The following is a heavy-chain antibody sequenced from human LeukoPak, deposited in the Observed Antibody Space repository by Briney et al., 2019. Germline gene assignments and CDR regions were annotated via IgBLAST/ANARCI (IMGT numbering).Heavy chain of an antibody. V-gene: IGHV3-7*01. D-gene: IGHD3-10*01. CDR2: IKQDGSEK. Sequence: GGSLRLSCAASGFTFSSYWMSWVRQAPGKGLEWVSNIKQDGSEKYYVDSVKGRFTISRDNVKNSLYLPMNSLRAEDTAVYYCATEYASGRSYYYSMDVWGKGPTVTVSS. J-gene: IGHJ6*03. CDR1: GFTFSSYW. CDR3: ATEYASGRSYYYSMDV.